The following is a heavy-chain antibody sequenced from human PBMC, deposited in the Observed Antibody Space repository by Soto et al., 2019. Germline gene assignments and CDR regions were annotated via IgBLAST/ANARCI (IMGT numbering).Heavy chain of an antibody. D-gene: IGHD1-1*01. J-gene: IGHJ5*02. CDR2: IYYSGST. Sequence: QVQLQESGPGLVKPSETLSRTCTVSSGSITSYYWTWVRQPPGKGLEWIGYIYYSGSTNYNPSLKSRVTISIDTPKSQVSLKLSSVTAADTAVYYCVGSMAGTVTWGQGTLVTVSS. CDR3: VGSMAGTVT. V-gene: IGHV4-59*03. CDR1: SGSITSYY.